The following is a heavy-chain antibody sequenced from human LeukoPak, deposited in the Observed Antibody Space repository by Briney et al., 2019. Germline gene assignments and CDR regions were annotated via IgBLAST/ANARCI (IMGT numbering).Heavy chain of an antibody. CDR1: GGTFSSYA. V-gene: IGHV1-69*04. J-gene: IGHJ4*02. CDR3: ASWTKGATSDY. D-gene: IGHD1-26*01. Sequence: SVKVSCKASGGTFSSYAISWVRQAPGQGLEWMGRIIPILGIANYAQKFQGRVTITADKSTSTAYMELSSLRSEDTAVYYCASWTKGATSDYWGQGTLVTVSP. CDR2: IIPILGIA.